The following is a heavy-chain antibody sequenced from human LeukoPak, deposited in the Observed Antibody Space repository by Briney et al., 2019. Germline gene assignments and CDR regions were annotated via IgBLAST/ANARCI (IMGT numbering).Heavy chain of an antibody. CDR2: ISYDGSNK. J-gene: IGHJ4*02. CDR1: RFTFSSYA. CDR3: TRDTLYSSGWYTFDY. Sequence: GGSLRLSCAASRFTFSSYAMHWVRQAPGKGLDWVAVISYDGSNKYYADSVKGRFTISRDNSKNTLYLQMNSLRAEDTAVYYCTRDTLYSSGWYTFDYWGQGTLVTVSS. V-gene: IGHV3-30-3*01. D-gene: IGHD6-19*01.